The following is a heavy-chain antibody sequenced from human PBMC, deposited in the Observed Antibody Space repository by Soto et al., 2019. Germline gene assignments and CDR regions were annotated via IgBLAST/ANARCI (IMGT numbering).Heavy chain of an antibody. Sequence: QVQLVQSGAEVKKPGASVTVSCRASGDTFTGYYMHWVRQAPGQGLEWMGWINPNSGVTKYAQKVTGCVTMTRDTSISTVYMQLSRLRSDDTAVYYCARESGGATATLDYYYFYMDVWGTGTTVTVSS. CDR1: GDTFTGYY. CDR2: INPNSGVT. CDR3: ARESGGATATLDYYYFYMDV. J-gene: IGHJ6*03. D-gene: IGHD5-12*01. V-gene: IGHV1-2*04.